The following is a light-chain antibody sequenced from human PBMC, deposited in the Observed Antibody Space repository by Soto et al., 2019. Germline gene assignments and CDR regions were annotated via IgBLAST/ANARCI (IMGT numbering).Light chain of an antibody. CDR1: GSDVGGYRY. Sequence: QSVRTQPASVSGSPGQSIAISCTGTGSDVGGYRYVSWYQQHPGKAPKLIIYDVSNRPSGVSDRLSGSKSGNTASLTISGLQSEDEADYYCDSYTSSSSYVFGTGTKVTVL. CDR3: DSYTSSSSYV. CDR2: DVS. J-gene: IGLJ1*01. V-gene: IGLV2-14*01.